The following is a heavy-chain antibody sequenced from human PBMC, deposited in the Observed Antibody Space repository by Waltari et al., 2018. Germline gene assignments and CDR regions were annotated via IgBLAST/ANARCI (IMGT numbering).Heavy chain of an antibody. V-gene: IGHV3-23*01. Sequence: EVQLLESGGGLVQPGGSLRLSCAASGFIFSSYAMNWVRQAPGKGREGVSAVTGGYGSTYYADSVKGRFTISRDNSKNTLYLQMNSLRAQDTAIYYCAKHYSSGSYWGQGTLVTVSS. J-gene: IGHJ4*02. D-gene: IGHD6-19*01. CDR3: AKHYSSGSY. CDR2: VTGGYGST. CDR1: GFIFSSYA.